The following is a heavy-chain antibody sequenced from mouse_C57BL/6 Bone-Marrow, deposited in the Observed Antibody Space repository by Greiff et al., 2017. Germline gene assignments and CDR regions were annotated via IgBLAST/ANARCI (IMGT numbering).Heavy chain of an antibody. D-gene: IGHD2-14*01. CDR2: IDPENGDT. Sequence: EVQLQQSGAELVRPGASVKLSCTASGFNIKDDYMHWVKQRPEQGLEWIGWIDPENGDTEYASKFQGKATITADTSSNTAYLQLSSLTSEDTAVYYCTTFHLLEVGYWGQGTTLTVSS. V-gene: IGHV14-4*01. J-gene: IGHJ2*01. CDR1: GFNIKDDY. CDR3: TTFHLLEVGY.